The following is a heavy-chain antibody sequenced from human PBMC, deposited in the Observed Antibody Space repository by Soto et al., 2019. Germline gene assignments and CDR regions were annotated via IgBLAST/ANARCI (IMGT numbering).Heavy chain of an antibody. CDR1: GGTFGSYA. J-gene: IGHJ6*02. D-gene: IGHD2-2*01. CDR2: IIPIPGTA. Sequence: QVQLVQSGAEVKKPGSSVKVSCKASGGTFGSYAISWVRQAPGQGLEWMGGIIPIPGTANYAEKFQGRVTIAADESTSTAYVELSSMRSEETAVYYCARSQGSSSSLEIDYYYYYGMDVWGQGTTVTVSS. V-gene: IGHV1-69*01. CDR3: ARSQGSSSSLEIDYYYYYGMDV.